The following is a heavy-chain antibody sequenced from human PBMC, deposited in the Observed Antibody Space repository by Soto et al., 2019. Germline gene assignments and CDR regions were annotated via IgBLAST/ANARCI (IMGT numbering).Heavy chain of an antibody. CDR3: ARDLGVALATLALDF. CDR2: ISSSGGDA. V-gene: IGHV3-21*01. CDR1: RFTFSSYA. Sequence: GGSLRLSCAASRFTFSSYAMSCVRQPPRKGLEWVSAISSSGGDADYSDSVKGRFTISRDDAKNSIYLQMNCLRAEDTGVYFCARDLGVALATLALDFWGRGTLVTVSS. D-gene: IGHD2-15*01. J-gene: IGHJ4*02.